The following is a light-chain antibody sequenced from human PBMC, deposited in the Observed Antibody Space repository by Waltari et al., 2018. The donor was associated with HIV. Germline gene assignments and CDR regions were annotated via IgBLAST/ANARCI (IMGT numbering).Light chain of an antibody. J-gene: IGLJ3*02. V-gene: IGLV3-25*03. CDR3: ESADNSGTYWV. CDR1: ALPNPY. Sequence: SYELTQPPSVSVSPGQTAKITCSGDALPNPYAHWYQQKPGQAPLLVIYKDTQRPSGIPERFSGSHSGTTVTLTISGVKAEDEADYYCESADNSGTYWVFGGGTKLSVL. CDR2: KDT.